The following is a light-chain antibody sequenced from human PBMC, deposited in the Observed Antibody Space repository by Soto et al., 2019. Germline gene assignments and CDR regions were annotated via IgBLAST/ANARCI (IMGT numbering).Light chain of an antibody. J-gene: IGLJ1*01. CDR3: DSYASSSTRV. Sequence: QSALTQPASVSGSPGQSITISCTGTSSDVGCFNYVSWYQQHPGKAPKLMVYEVSYRPSGVSNRFSGSKSGNTASLTISGLQAEDEADYYCDSYASSSTRVFGTGTKVTVL. CDR2: EVS. V-gene: IGLV2-14*01. CDR1: SSDVGCFNY.